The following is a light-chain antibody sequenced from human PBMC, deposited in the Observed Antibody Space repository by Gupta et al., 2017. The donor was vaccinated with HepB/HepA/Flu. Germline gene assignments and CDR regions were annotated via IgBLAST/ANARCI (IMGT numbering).Light chain of an antibody. J-gene: IGKJ5*01. CDR1: QSINSF. V-gene: IGKV3-11*01. CDR3: QQRYTSPIT. Sequence: DIVLTQSPVTLSLSPGERAPLSCRASQSINSFLAWYQQTPGQAPRLLIYDASNRATGIPARFSGRGSGTDFTLTISSLEPEDFAVYYCQQRYTSPITFGQGTRLEIK. CDR2: DAS.